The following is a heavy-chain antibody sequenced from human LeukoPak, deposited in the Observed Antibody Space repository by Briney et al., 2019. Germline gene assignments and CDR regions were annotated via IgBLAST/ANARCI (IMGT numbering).Heavy chain of an antibody. CDR1: GYTFTSYD. CDR3: AREDYYDSGSSDY. V-gene: IGHV1-8*03. Sequence: ASVKVSCKASGYTFTSYDINWVRQATGQGLEWMGWMNPNSGNTAYAQKFQGRVTITRNTSISTAYMELSSLRSEDTVIYYCAREDYYDSGSSDYWGQGTLVTVSS. D-gene: IGHD3-22*01. J-gene: IGHJ4*02. CDR2: MNPNSGNT.